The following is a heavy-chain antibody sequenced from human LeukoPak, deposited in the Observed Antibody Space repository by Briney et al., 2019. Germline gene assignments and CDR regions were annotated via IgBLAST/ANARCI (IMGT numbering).Heavy chain of an antibody. CDR3: ARGEWFDP. J-gene: IGHJ5*02. CDR1: GYTFTSYD. CDR2: INPNSGGT. Sequence: ASVKVSCKASGYTFTSYDINWVRQATGQGLEWMGWINPNSGGTNYAQKFQGWVTMTRDTSISTAYMELSRLRSDDTAVYYCARGEWFDPWGQGTLVTVSS. D-gene: IGHD2-21*01. V-gene: IGHV1-2*04.